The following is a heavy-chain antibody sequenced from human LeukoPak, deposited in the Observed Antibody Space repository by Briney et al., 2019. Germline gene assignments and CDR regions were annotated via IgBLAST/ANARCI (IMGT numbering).Heavy chain of an antibody. J-gene: IGHJ3*02. D-gene: IGHD3-22*01. V-gene: IGHV4-59*08. Sequence: PSETLSLTCTVSGGSISSYYWSWIRQPPGKGLEWIGYIYYSGSTNSNPSLRSRVTISVDTSKNQFSLKLSSVTAADTAVYYCARSNRLYYYDSSGYYSSGRDAFDIWGQGTMVTVSS. CDR1: GGSISSYY. CDR3: ARSNRLYYYDSSGYYSSGRDAFDI. CDR2: IYYSGST.